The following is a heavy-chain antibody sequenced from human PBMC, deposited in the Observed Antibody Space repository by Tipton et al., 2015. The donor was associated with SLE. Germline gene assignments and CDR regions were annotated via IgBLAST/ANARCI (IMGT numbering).Heavy chain of an antibody. D-gene: IGHD6-6*01. Sequence: GRFTISRDNAKNSLYLQMNSLRAEDTAVYYCARGSIAARPGAFDIWGQGTMATVSS. J-gene: IGHJ3*02. CDR3: ARGSIAARPGAFDI. V-gene: IGHV3-7*04.